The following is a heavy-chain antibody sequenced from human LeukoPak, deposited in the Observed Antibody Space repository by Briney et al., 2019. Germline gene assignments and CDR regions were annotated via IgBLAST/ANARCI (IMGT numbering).Heavy chain of an antibody. CDR2: IWYDGSNK. CDR1: GFTFSSYG. CDR3: AKDTGLVGATRYYFDY. D-gene: IGHD1-26*01. J-gene: IGHJ4*02. V-gene: IGHV3-33*06. Sequence: GRSVRLSCAASGFTFSSYGMHWVRQAPGKGLEWVAVIWYDGSNKYYADSVKGRFTISRDNSQNTLYLQMNSLRVEDTAVYYCAKDTGLVGATRYYFDYWGQGTLVTVSS.